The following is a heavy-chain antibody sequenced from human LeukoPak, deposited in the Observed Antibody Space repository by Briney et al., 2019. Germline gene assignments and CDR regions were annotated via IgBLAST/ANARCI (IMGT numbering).Heavy chain of an antibody. Sequence: SVKVSCKASGGTFSSYAISWVRQAPGQGLEWMGGIIPIFGTANYAQKFQGRVTITADESTSTAYMELSSLRSEDTAVYYCARNEYGSFTAYYYYMDVWGKGTTVTVSS. V-gene: IGHV1-69*13. CDR3: ARNEYGSFTAYYYYMDV. J-gene: IGHJ6*03. D-gene: IGHD6-6*01. CDR2: IIPIFGTA. CDR1: GGTFSSYA.